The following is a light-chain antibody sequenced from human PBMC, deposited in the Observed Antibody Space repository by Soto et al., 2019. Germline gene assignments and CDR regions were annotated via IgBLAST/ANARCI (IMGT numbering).Light chain of an antibody. CDR1: GGDIXFYNY. CDR2: GVA. Sequence: SALTQPASVSGSPGQSITISCTGTGGDIXFYNYVSXYQQHPGKAPKLLIYGVANRPSCLPARFSGPKSGSTASLTISGPQAEDEADYYCCSYAHGSIYVFGTAPKV. CDR3: CSYAHGSIYV. V-gene: IGLV2-14*01. J-gene: IGLJ1*01.